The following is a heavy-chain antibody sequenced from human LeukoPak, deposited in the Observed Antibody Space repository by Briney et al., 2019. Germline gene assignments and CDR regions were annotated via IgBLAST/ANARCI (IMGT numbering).Heavy chain of an antibody. V-gene: IGHV4-34*01. Sequence: SETLSLTCAVYGGSFSGYYWSWIRQPPGKGLEWIGEINHSGSTNYNPSLKSRVTISVDTSKNHFSPKLTSGASADTAVYYCARLRYCSSXXXYTREKYHYYYYMDVWGNGTTVTVSS. D-gene: IGHD2-2*02. CDR1: GGSFSGYY. CDR3: ARLRYCSSXXXYTREKYHYYYYMDV. J-gene: IGHJ6*03. CDR2: INHSGST.